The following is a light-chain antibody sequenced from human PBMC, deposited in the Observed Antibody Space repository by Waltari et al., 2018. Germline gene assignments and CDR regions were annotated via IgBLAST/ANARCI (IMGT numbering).Light chain of an antibody. Sequence: DIQMTQSPSSLSASVGDTVTITCQASQGIGNNLNWYQQKPGKAPKLLIYRASSLQSGIPSRCSGSGSGTDFTLTISSLQPEDFATYYCQQGYSYPRTFGQGAKVEIK. V-gene: IGKV1-16*01. CDR2: RAS. J-gene: IGKJ1*01. CDR1: QGIGNN. CDR3: QQGYSYPRT.